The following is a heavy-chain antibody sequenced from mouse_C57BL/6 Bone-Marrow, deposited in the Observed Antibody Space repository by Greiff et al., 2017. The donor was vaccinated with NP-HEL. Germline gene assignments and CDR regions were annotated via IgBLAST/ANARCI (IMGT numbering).Heavy chain of an antibody. CDR1: GYTFTSYG. V-gene: IGHV1-81*01. D-gene: IGHD2-2*01. J-gene: IGHJ3*01. CDR2: IYPSLGNT. CDR3: ARPMVTTVPFAY. Sequence: SGAELAPPGASVKLSSNASGYTFTSYGLSWVKQRTGQGLPRIGEIYPSLGNTYYNEKFHGKATLTADKSSSTAYMELRGLTAEDSAVYFCARPMVTTVPFAYWGQGTLVTVSA.